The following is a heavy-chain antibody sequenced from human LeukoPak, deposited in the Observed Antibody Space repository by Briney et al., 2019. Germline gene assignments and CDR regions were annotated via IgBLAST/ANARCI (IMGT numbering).Heavy chain of an antibody. CDR1: GGSISSSSYY. V-gene: IGHV4-39*01. CDR3: AGLGYCSSTSCPADFVDY. CDR2: IYYSGST. J-gene: IGHJ4*02. D-gene: IGHD2-2*01. Sequence: SSETLSLTCTVSGGSISSSSYYWGWIRQPPGKGLEWIGSIYYSGSTYYNPSLKSRVTISVDTSKNQFSLKLSSVTAADTAVYYCAGLGYCSSTSCPADFVDYWGQGTLVTVSS.